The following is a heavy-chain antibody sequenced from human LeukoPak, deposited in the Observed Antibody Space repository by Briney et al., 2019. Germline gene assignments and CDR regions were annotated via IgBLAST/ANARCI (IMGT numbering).Heavy chain of an antibody. CDR1: GFSLSDHY. J-gene: IGHJ4*02. CDR2: ISYDGSNK. D-gene: IGHD3-22*01. V-gene: IGHV3-30-3*01. Sequence: PGGSLRLSCAASGFSLSDHYMDWVRQAPGKGLEWVAVISYDGSNKYYADSVKGRFTISRDNSKNTLYLQMNSLRAEDTAVYYCARDITMIVVVNWTLDYWGQGTLVTVSS. CDR3: ARDITMIVVVNWTLDY.